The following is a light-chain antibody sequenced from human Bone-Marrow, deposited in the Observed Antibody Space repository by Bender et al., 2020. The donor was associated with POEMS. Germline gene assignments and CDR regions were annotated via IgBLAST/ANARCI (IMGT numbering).Light chain of an antibody. J-gene: IGLJ2*01. CDR3: ASYTSSNTLI. Sequence: QSALTQPASVSGSPGQSITISCTGTSSDVGNDNLVSWYQQHPGKAPKLMIFESTKRPSGISNRFSGSKSGNTASLTISGLQPEDESTYYCASYTSSNTLIFGGGTTVTVL. V-gene: IGLV2-14*02. CDR2: EST. CDR1: SSDVGNDNL.